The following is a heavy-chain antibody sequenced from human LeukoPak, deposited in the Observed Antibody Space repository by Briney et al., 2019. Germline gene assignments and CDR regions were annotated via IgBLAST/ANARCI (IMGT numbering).Heavy chain of an antibody. D-gene: IGHD4-11*01. Sequence: SETLSLTCTVSGGTLSSYYWSWIRQPPGKGLEWIGYIYYSGSTNYNPSLKSRVTISVDTSKNQLSLKLSSVTAADTAVYYCARDRGSKYGWFDPWGQGTLVTVSS. CDR2: IYYSGST. J-gene: IGHJ5*02. CDR3: ARDRGSKYGWFDP. V-gene: IGHV4-59*01. CDR1: GGTLSSYY.